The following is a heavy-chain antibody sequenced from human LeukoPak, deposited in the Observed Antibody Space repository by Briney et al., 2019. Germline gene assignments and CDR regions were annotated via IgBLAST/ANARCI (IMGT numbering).Heavy chain of an antibody. CDR3: ARDLRYYFDSSGYFYLGFDY. CDR2: SYHSGNT. J-gene: IGHJ4*02. Sequence: SETLSLTCAVTGYSISSGHFWAWVRQPPGKGLQWFWSSYHSGNTYYNPSRKSRVSISVDTSKNQFSLKLTSMTAADTAVYYCARDLRYYFDSSGYFYLGFDYWGQGTLVTVSS. V-gene: IGHV4-38-2*02. CDR1: GYSISSGHF. D-gene: IGHD3-22*01.